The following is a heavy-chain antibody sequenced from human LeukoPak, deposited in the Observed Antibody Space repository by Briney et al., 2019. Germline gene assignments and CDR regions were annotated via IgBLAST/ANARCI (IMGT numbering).Heavy chain of an antibody. CDR1: GFTFSSYG. CDR2: ISYGGSNK. J-gene: IGHJ3*02. V-gene: IGHV3-30*18. D-gene: IGHD1-26*01. CDR3: AKDLPSGGSPNDAFDI. Sequence: GGSLRLSCAASGFTFSSYGMHWVRQAPGKGLEWVAVISYGGSNKYYADSVKGRFTISRDNSKNTLYLQMNSLRAEDTAVYYCAKDLPSGGSPNDAFDIWGQGTMVTVSS.